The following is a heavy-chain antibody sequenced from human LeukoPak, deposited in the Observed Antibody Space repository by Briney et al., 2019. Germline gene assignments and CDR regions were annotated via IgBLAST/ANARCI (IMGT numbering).Heavy chain of an antibody. CDR3: AKYSYGSGTSFDP. Sequence: PGGSLRLSCTASGFTFSSYWMSWVRQAPGKGLEWVANIKQDGSDENYVDSVKGRFTISRDNAKNSLYLQMNSLRAEDTAVYYCAKYSYGSGTSFDPWGQGTLVTVSS. D-gene: IGHD3-10*01. CDR2: IKQDGSDE. CDR1: GFTFSSYW. J-gene: IGHJ5*02. V-gene: IGHV3-7*01.